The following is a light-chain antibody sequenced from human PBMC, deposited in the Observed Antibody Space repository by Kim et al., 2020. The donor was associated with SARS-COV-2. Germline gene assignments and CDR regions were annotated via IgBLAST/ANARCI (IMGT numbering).Light chain of an antibody. Sequence: GQRVTISCSGSRSNSGSNPVNWNQRLPGTAPKLLVYNNNQLPSGVPDRFSDSKSGASASLALSGLQSEDEAYYFCAAWDDSLTGWVFGGGTQLTVL. CDR1: RSNSGSNP. CDR3: AAWDDSLTGWV. V-gene: IGLV1-44*01. CDR2: NNN. J-gene: IGLJ3*02.